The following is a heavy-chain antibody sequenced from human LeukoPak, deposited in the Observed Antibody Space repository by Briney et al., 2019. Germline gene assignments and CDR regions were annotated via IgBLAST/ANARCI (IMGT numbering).Heavy chain of an antibody. D-gene: IGHD2-15*01. CDR2: ISGSGGST. CDR3: ARGYCSGGSCYKSGY. J-gene: IGHJ4*02. V-gene: IGHV3-23*01. Sequence: GGSLRLSCAASGIIVSNNYMNWVRQAPGKGLEWVSAISGSGGSTYYADSVKGRFTISRDNAKNTLYLQMNSLRAEDTAVYYCARGYCSGGSCYKSGYWGQGTLLTVSS. CDR1: GIIVSNNY.